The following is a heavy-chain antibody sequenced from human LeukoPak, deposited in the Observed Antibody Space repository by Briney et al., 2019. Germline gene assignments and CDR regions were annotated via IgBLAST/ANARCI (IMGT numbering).Heavy chain of an antibody. V-gene: IGHV4-38-2*02. CDR1: GYSISSGYY. D-gene: IGHD3-22*01. CDR2: INHSGST. Sequence: SETLSLTCTVSGYSISSGYYWGWIRQPPGKGLEWIGEINHSGSTNYNPSLKSRVTISVDTSKNQFSLKLSSVTAADTAVYYCARGPYYDSSGYSLYYYMDVWGKGTTVTVSS. J-gene: IGHJ6*03. CDR3: ARGPYYDSSGYSLYYYMDV.